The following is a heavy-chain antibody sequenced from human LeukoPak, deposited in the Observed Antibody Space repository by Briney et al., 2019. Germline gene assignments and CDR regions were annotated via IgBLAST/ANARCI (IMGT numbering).Heavy chain of an antibody. CDR3: ARKKEGNYYDSSGYDGVDY. CDR1: GGTFSSYA. CDR2: IIPIFGTA. J-gene: IGHJ4*02. D-gene: IGHD3-22*01. V-gene: IGHV1-69*01. Sequence: SVKVSCKASGGTFSSYAISWVRQAPGQGLEWMGGIIPIFGTANYAQKFQGRVTITADESTSTAYMELSSLRSEDTAVYHCARKKEGNYYDSSGYDGVDYWGQGTLVTVSS.